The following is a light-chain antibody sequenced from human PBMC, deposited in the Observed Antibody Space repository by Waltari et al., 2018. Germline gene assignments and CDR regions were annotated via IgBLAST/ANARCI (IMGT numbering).Light chain of an antibody. V-gene: IGKV2-40*01. J-gene: IGKJ2*01. CDR3: VQTTAFPYT. Sequence: DIVMTQTPLSLPTAPGEPASIACRSSQSLLHSDGNTYLHWYLQKAGQTPQLLIYRGSNRPSGVPDRFSASGSGTDFTLKIRKVEAEDVGVYYCVQTTAFPYTFGQGTKVEIK. CDR2: RGS. CDR1: QSLLHSDGNTY.